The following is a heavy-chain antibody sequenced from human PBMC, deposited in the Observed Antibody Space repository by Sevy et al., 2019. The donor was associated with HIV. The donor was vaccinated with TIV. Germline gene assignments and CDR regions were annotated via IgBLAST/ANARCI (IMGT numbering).Heavy chain of an antibody. Sequence: GGSLRLSCAASGFTFSDYYMSGIRQAPGKGLEWVSYINSSGNTKYYEDALKGRFTISRDNTKNSLYLHMNGLKAEDKAVYYGASAYDFWSRFDNWGQGTLVTVSS. CDR3: ASAYDFWSRFDN. D-gene: IGHD3-3*01. J-gene: IGHJ4*02. V-gene: IGHV3-11*01. CDR1: GFTFSDYY. CDR2: INSSGNTK.